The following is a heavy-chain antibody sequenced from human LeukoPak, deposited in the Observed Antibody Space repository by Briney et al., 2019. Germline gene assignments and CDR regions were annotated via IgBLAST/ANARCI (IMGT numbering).Heavy chain of an antibody. Sequence: PGGSLRLSCAASGFTFSSYSMNWVRHAPGNQLQWVSPISSSSSYIYYADSVKGRFTISRDNAKNSLYLQMNSLRAEDTAVYYCAKDSYYYDSSGYLDYWGQGTLVTVSS. V-gene: IGHV3-21*01. CDR3: AKDSYYYDSSGYLDY. CDR1: GFTFSSYS. D-gene: IGHD3-22*01. CDR2: ISSSSSYI. J-gene: IGHJ4*02.